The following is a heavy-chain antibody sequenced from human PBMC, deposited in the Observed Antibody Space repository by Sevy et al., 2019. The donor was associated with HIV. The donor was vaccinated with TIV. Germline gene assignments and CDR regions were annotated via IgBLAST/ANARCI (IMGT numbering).Heavy chain of an antibody. J-gene: IGHJ5*02. D-gene: IGHD5-12*01. CDR2: ISGSGGST. CDR1: GFTFSSYA. V-gene: IGHV3-23*01. Sequence: GGCLRLSCAASGFTFSSYAMSWVRQAPGKGLEWVSAISGSGGSTYYADSVKGRFTISRDNSKNTLYLQMNSLRAEDTAVYYCAKGIEMATKHNWFDPWGQGTLVTVSS. CDR3: AKGIEMATKHNWFDP.